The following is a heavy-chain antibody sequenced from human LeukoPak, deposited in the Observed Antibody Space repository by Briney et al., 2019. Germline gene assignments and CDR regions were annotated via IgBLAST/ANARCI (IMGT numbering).Heavy chain of an antibody. CDR1: GGSISSYY. CDR2: IYYSGST. V-gene: IGHV4-59*01. D-gene: IGHD1-26*01. CDR3: ARVSGSLSRPFDH. J-gene: IGHJ4*02. Sequence: SETLSLTCTVSGGSISSYYWSWIRQPPGKGLEWIGYIYYSGSTNYNPSLKSRVTISVDTSKNQFSLKLSSVTAADTAVYYCARVSGSLSRPFDHWGQGTLVTVSS.